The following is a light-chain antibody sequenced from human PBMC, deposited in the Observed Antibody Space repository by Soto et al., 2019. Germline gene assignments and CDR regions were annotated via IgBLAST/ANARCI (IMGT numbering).Light chain of an antibody. V-gene: IGKV3-20*01. CDR3: QQYGSSPPYT. CDR1: QSVSRNY. J-gene: IGKJ2*01. Sequence: EIVLTQSPGTLSLSPGERATLSCRASQSVSRNYLAWYQQKPGQAPRLLIYGASSRATGIPDRFSGSWSGTDFTLTISRLEPEDFAVYYCQQYGSSPPYTFGQGTKLDIK. CDR2: GAS.